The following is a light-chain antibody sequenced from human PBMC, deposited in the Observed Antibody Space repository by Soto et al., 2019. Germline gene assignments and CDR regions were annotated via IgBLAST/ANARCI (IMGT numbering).Light chain of an antibody. CDR1: SSDVGRYNY. J-gene: IGLJ1*01. V-gene: IGLV2-14*03. Sequence: QSALAQPASVSGSPGQSITISCTGTSSDVGRYNYVSWYQQHPGKALKLTIYDVSSRPSGVSSRFSGSKSGNTASLTISGLQAEDEADYYCGSFTSSSTYVFGTGTKVTVL. CDR2: DVS. CDR3: GSFTSSSTYV.